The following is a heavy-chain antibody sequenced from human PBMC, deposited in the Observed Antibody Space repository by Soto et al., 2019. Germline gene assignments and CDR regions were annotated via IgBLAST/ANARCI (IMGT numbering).Heavy chain of an antibody. CDR2: ISGSGDTT. D-gene: IGHD6-13*01. CDR1: GPSLSSYP. CDR3: AGPVGGYQVLFGTWYGTRSDY. Sequence: PGGSLRLSCAASGPSLSSYPMTWVRQAPGKGLEWVSAISGSGDTTLYAASVRGRLTISRDNSKNKVYLDMSSLRAEDTALYYCAGPVGGYQVLFGTWYGTRSDYWGQGTLVTVSS. J-gene: IGHJ4*02. V-gene: IGHV3-23*01.